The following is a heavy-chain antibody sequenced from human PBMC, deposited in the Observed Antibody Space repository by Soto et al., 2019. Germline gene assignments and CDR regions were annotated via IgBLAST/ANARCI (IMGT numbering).Heavy chain of an antibody. V-gene: IGHV4-61*01. CDR3: ARGFYTASGWSYYFDY. CDR1: GGSVSSGSYY. D-gene: IGHD6-19*01. CDR2: IYYSGST. J-gene: IGHJ4*02. Sequence: SETLSLTCTVSGGSVSSGSYYWSWIRQPPGKGLEWIGYIYYSGSTKYSPSLKSRVTISVDTSKNQFSLKLSSVTAADTAVFSCARGFYTASGWSYYFDYWGQGILVTVSS.